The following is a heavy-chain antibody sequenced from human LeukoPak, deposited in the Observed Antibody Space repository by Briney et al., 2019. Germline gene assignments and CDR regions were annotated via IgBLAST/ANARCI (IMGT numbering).Heavy chain of an antibody. V-gene: IGHV4-39*01. Sequence: SETLSLTCTVSGGSISSSNYYWGWIRQPPGKGLEWIGSVSYSGSTFYNPSLKSRVTISVDTSKNQFSLKLSSVTAADTAVYYCAKVRGGVQLERRTGDSAFDIWGQGTMVTVSS. CDR1: GGSISSSNYY. CDR2: VSYSGST. D-gene: IGHD1-1*01. J-gene: IGHJ3*02. CDR3: AKVRGGVQLERRTGDSAFDI.